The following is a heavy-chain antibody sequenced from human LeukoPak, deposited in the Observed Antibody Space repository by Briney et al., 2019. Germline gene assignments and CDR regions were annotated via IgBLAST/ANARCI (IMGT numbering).Heavy chain of an antibody. CDR1: GYTFTTYG. CDR2: ISAHNGDT. Sequence: ASVKVSCKASGYTFTTYGISWVRQAPGQGLEWVGWISAHNGDTNYAQRLQGRVTMTTDTSTSTAYMELRSLRSADTAVYYCARVKARSGSYSLDYWGQGTLVTVSS. J-gene: IGHJ4*02. D-gene: IGHD1-26*01. CDR3: ARVKARSGSYSLDY. V-gene: IGHV1-18*01.